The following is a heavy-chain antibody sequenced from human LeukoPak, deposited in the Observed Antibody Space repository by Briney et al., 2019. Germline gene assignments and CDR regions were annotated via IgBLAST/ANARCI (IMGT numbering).Heavy chain of an antibody. V-gene: IGHV4-34*01. Sequence: KSSETLSLTCAVYGGSFSGYYWSWIRQPPGKGLEWIGEINHSGSTNYNPSLKSRVTISVDTSKNQFSLKLSSVTAADTAVYYCARGLANSTSHFDYWGQGTLVTVSS. CDR1: GGSFSGYY. D-gene: IGHD2/OR15-2a*01. CDR2: INHSGST. CDR3: ARGLANSTSHFDY. J-gene: IGHJ4*02.